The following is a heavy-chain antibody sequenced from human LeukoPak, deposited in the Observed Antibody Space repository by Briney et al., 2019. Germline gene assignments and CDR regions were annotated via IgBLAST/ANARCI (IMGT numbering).Heavy chain of an antibody. CDR2: IKQDGSEK. D-gene: IGHD3-22*01. J-gene: IGHJ3*02. CDR1: GFTFSSYA. CDR3: ARLSITMIVVVTAFDI. V-gene: IGHV3-7*01. Sequence: GGSLRLSCAASGFTFSSYAMSWVRQAPGKGLEWVANIKQDGSEKYYVDSVKGRFTISRDNAKNSLYLQMNSLRAEDTAVYYCARLSITMIVVVTAFDIWGQGTMVTVSS.